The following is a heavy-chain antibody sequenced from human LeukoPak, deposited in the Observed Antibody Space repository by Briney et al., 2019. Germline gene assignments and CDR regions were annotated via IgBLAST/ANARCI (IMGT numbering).Heavy chain of an antibody. J-gene: IGHJ4*02. CDR3: AKWRLVPRDPFDY. D-gene: IGHD6-19*01. V-gene: IGHV3-23*01. Sequence: GALRLSCATSGFTFSSYAMNWVRQAPGKGLEWVSGISNSGGGTYYADSVKGRFTISRDNSKNTLYLQMNSLRVEDTAVYYCAKWRLVPRDPFDYWGQGTLVTVSS. CDR2: ISNSGGGT. CDR1: GFTFSSYA.